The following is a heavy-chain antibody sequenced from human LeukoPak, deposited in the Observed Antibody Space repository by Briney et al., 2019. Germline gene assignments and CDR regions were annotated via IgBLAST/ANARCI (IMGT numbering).Heavy chain of an antibody. CDR2: IRNKANSYTT. J-gene: IGHJ4*02. Sequence: GGSLRLSCAAPGFSFSDNYMDWLRQAPGKGLEWVGRIRNKANSYTTDYAASVRGRFTIPKDDSKNSLYLEMNSLKTEDTAVYYCAREYYSRLDYWGQGTLVTVSS. V-gene: IGHV3-72*01. CDR1: GFSFSDNY. CDR3: AREYYSRLDY. D-gene: IGHD3-10*01.